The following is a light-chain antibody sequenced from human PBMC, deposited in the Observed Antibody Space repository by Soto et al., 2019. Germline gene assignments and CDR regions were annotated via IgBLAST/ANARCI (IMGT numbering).Light chain of an antibody. CDR1: QSLSSW. CDR3: QQYNSYPPT. V-gene: IGKV1-5*01. Sequence: EIQMNQSPSTLSASVGDRVTITCRASQSLSSWLAWYQPKPGKAPKLLIYDASSLESGVPSRFSGSGSGTEFTLTISSLQPDDFANSYCQQYNSYPPTLVGGSQLDIK. J-gene: IGKJ4*01. CDR2: DAS.